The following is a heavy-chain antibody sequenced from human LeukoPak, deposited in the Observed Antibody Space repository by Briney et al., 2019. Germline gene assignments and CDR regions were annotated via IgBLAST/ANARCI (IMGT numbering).Heavy chain of an antibody. CDR1: GGSISSGGYY. CDR3: ARYYDGTGYRNWFDP. CDR2: IYHSGST. Sequence: SQTLSLTCTVSGGSISSGGYYWSWIRQPPGKGLEWIGYIYHSGSTYYNPSLKSRVTISVDRSKNQFSLKLNSVTAADTAVYYCARYYDGTGYRNWFDPWGQGTLVTVSS. J-gene: IGHJ5*02. D-gene: IGHD3-22*01. V-gene: IGHV4-30-2*01.